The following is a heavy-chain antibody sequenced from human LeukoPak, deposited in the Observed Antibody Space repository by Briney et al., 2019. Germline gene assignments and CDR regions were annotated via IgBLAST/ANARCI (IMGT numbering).Heavy chain of an antibody. CDR3: ARGSRTGEPSHFDY. Sequence: QPGGSLRLSCAASGFTFSSHWKHWVRQAPGKGLVWVSRINSDGSSISYADSVKGRFTISRDNAKNSLYLQMNSLRAEDTAVYYCARGSRTGEPSHFDYWGQGTLVTVSS. CDR1: GFTFSSHW. J-gene: IGHJ4*02. CDR2: INSDGSSI. V-gene: IGHV3-74*01. D-gene: IGHD7-27*01.